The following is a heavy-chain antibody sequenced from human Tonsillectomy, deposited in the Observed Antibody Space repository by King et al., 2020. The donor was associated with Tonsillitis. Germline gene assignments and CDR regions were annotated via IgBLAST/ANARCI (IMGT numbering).Heavy chain of an antibody. Sequence: QLVQSGAEVKKPGASVKVSCKASGYTFSNYYMHWVRRAPGQGLEWMGVIFPSGGTTSYAQKFQGRVTVTRDTSTSTFYMEVGSLKSDDTAVYYCAREGPDTYYFDYWGQGSLFTVSS. CDR3: AREGPDTYYFDY. CDR1: GYTFSNYY. J-gene: IGHJ4*02. V-gene: IGHV1-46*01. D-gene: IGHD1-14*01. CDR2: IFPSGGTT.